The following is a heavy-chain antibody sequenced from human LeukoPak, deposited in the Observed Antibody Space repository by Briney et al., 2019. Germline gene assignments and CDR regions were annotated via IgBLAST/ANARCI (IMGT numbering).Heavy chain of an antibody. CDR1: GYTFTCYY. CDR2: VHPTSGGT. D-gene: IGHD1/OR15-1a*01. V-gene: IGHV1-2*02. Sequence: GASLKVSCKASGYTFTCYYMHWVRQAPGQGLEWMGWVHPTSGGTNYAQKFQGRVTMTRDTSISVVYMELSRLRSDDTAVYYCARDLTKEFDYWGQGTLVTVSS. CDR3: ARDLTKEFDY. J-gene: IGHJ4*02.